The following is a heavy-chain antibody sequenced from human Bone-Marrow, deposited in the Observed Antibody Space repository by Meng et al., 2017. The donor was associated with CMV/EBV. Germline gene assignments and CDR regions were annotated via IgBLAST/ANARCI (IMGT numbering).Heavy chain of an antibody. CDR2: ITGSGQTT. V-gene: IGHV3-23*01. Sequence: GGSLRLSCAASGFTFSSYWMHWVRQAPGKGLEWVSSITGSGQTTYYADSVKGRFTVSRENSRNTLYLQMNSLRVEDTAIYYCAKSHYDGYNPQEDYFDYWGQGTLVTVSS. D-gene: IGHD5-24*01. CDR1: GFTFSSYW. J-gene: IGHJ4*02. CDR3: AKSHYDGYNPQEDYFDY.